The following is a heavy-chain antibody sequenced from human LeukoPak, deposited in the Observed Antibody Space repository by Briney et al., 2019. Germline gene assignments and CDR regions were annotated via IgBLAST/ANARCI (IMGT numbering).Heavy chain of an antibody. CDR1: GGTFSSYA. CDR3: AREFSRRTYYYDSSGYLGY. V-gene: IGHV1-69*05. CDR2: IIPIFGTA. D-gene: IGHD3-22*01. Sequence: SVKVSCKASGGTFSSYAISWVRQAPGQGLEWMGRIIPIFGTANYAQKFQGRVTITTDESTSTACMELSSLRSEDTAVYYCAREFSRRTYYYDSSGYLGYWGQGTLVTVSS. J-gene: IGHJ4*02.